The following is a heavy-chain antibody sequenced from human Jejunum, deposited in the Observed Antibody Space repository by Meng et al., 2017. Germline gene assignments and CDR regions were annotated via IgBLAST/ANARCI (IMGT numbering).Heavy chain of an antibody. CDR2: IYYDGNT. CDR1: AGSLARVSHQ. Sequence: QVQLQESGAGLVKTSQTLSLTCTVSAGSLARVSHQWTWIRPPPGKGLEFIGYIYYDGNTNYSPSLKSRVSISIDTSKNQFSLRLNSVTAADTAVYYCAREVYLDTAMIIDSWGPGTLVTVSS. V-gene: IGHV4-30-4*01. CDR3: AREVYLDTAMIIDS. D-gene: IGHD5-18*01. J-gene: IGHJ4*02.